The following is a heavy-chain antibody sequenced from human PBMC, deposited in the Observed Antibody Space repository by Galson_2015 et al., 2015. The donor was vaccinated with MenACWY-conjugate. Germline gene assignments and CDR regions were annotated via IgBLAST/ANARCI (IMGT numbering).Heavy chain of an antibody. Sequence: SLRLSCAASGFTFANAWMTWVRQAPGKGLEWVGHIKSKTYGGTTDYAAPVKGRFTISRDDSKTTLYLQLNGLKTEDTAVYYCATSGPEMAKFDRHGWGQGTLVTVSS. CDR3: ATSGPEMAKFDRHG. J-gene: IGHJ4*02. CDR1: GFTFANAW. CDR2: IKSKTYGGTT. V-gene: IGHV3-15*01. D-gene: IGHD5-24*01.